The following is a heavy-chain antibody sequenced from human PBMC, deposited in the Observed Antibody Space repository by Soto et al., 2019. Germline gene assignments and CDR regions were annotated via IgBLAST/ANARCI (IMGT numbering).Heavy chain of an antibody. Sequence: QLQLQESGPGLVKPSETLSLTCTVSGGSISSSSYYWGWIRQPPGKGLEWIGSIYYSGSTYYNPSLKSRVTISVDTSKNQFSLKLSSVTAADTAVYYCARIRSSGWFTLDYWGQGTLVTVSS. CDR3: ARIRSSGWFTLDY. CDR1: GGSISSSSYY. V-gene: IGHV4-39*01. CDR2: IYYSGST. D-gene: IGHD6-19*01. J-gene: IGHJ4*02.